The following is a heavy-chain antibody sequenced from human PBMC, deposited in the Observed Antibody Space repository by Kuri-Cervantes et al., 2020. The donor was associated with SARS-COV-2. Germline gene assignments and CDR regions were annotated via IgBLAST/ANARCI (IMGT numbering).Heavy chain of an antibody. V-gene: IGHV1-45*02. CDR1: GYTFTYRR. Sequence: SVKVSCKASGYTFTYRRLHWVRQAPGQALEWMGWITAFNGNTEYAQKFQGRVTITADESTSTAYTELSSLRSEDTAVYYCARGGWFRKPAAISYYYYYMDVWGKGTTVTVSS. J-gene: IGHJ6*03. CDR3: ARGGWFRKPAAISYYYYYMDV. D-gene: IGHD2-2*01. CDR2: ITAFNGNT.